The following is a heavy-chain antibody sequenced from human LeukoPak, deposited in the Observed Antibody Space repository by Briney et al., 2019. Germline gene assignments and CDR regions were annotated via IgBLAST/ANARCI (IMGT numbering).Heavy chain of an antibody. D-gene: IGHD1-26*01. V-gene: IGHV4-34*01. CDR2: INHSGST. Sequence: SETLSLTCAVYGGSFSGYYWSWIRQPPGKGLEWIGEINHSGSTNYSPSLKSRVTISVDTSKNQFSLKLSSVTAADTAVYYCARGGPLGATYGMDVWGQGTTVTVSS. CDR1: GGSFSGYY. J-gene: IGHJ6*02. CDR3: ARGGPLGATYGMDV.